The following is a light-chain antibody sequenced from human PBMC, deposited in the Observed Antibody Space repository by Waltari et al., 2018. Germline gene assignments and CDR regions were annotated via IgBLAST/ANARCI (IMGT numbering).Light chain of an antibody. J-gene: IGKJ2*01. Sequence: EIVMTPSAATLSVSPGERATLSCRASQSVSSNLAWYQQKPGQAPRLLIYGASTRATGIPARFSGSGSGTEFTLTISSMQSEDFAVYYCQQYNNWPYTFGQGTKLGIK. V-gene: IGKV3-15*01. CDR3: QQYNNWPYT. CDR2: GAS. CDR1: QSVSSN.